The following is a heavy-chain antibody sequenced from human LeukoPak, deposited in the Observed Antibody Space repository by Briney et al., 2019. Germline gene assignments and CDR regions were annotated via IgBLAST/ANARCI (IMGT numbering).Heavy chain of an antibody. CDR2: IYYSGST. D-gene: IGHD2-15*01. CDR3: ATPGYCSGGSCYVDFDY. Sequence: PSETLSLTCTVSGGSISSSSYYWGWIRQPPGKGLEWIGGIYYSGSTYYNPSLKSRVTISVDTSKNQFSLKLSSVTAADTPVYYCATPGYCSGGSCYVDFDYWGQGTLVTVSS. CDR1: GGSISSSSYY. V-gene: IGHV4-39*01. J-gene: IGHJ4*02.